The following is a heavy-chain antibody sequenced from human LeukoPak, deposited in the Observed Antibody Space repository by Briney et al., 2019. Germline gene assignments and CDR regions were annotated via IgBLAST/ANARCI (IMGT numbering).Heavy chain of an antibody. CDR3: ARANFLYCSSSTCLFDY. CDR1: GCTFTYYY. D-gene: IGHD2-2*01. V-gene: IGHV1-2*02. Sequence: ASVKVSCKASGCTFTYYYMHWVRQAPGQGFEWMGWINPNDGDTNYAQKFQGRVTMTRDTSISTAHMEVSRLRSDDTAVYYCARANFLYCSSSTCLFDYWGQGPLVTVSS. CDR2: INPNDGDT. J-gene: IGHJ4*02.